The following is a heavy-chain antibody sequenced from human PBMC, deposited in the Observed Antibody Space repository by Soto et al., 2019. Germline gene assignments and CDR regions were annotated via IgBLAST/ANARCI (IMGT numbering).Heavy chain of an antibody. V-gene: IGHV4-34*01. D-gene: IGHD3-10*01. J-gene: IGHJ3*02. CDR1: GGSFSGYY. CDR3: ARVLRGAYYYGSGTPRAAFDI. Sequence: QVQLQQWGAGLLKPSETLSLTCAVYGGSFSGYYWSWIRQPPGKGLEWIGEINHSGSTNYNPSLKSRVTISVDPSKNQFSLKLSSVTAADTAVYYCARVLRGAYYYGSGTPRAAFDIWGQGTMVTVSS. CDR2: INHSGST.